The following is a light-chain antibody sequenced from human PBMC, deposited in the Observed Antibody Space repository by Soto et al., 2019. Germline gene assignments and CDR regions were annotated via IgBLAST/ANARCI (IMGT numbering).Light chain of an antibody. Sequence: DIQLTQSPSFLSASVGDRVTITCRASQGISSNLAWYKQKPGKAPNLLISAASTLQSGVPSRFSGSGSGTEFTLTISSLQPEDFATYYCQQLNSYPRTFGQGTKVEIK. CDR1: QGISSN. CDR3: QQLNSYPRT. CDR2: AAS. V-gene: IGKV1-9*01. J-gene: IGKJ1*01.